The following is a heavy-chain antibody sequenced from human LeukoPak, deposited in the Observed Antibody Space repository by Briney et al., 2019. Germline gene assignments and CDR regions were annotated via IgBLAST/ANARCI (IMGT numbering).Heavy chain of an antibody. Sequence: GASVKVSCKASGGTFSSYAISWVRQAPGQGLEWMGWINGDNGNTKYSQKFQGRVTITGDASASTAYMELSSLRSEDTAVFYCARTGSSRWHGDHYYFDYWGQGTLVTVSS. CDR3: ARTGSSRWHGDHYYFDY. V-gene: IGHV1-3*01. CDR2: INGDNGNT. D-gene: IGHD6-13*01. CDR1: GGTFSSYA. J-gene: IGHJ4*02.